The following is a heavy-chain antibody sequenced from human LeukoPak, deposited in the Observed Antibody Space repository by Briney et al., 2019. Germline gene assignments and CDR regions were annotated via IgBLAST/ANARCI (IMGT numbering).Heavy chain of an antibody. CDR2: IYTSGST. CDR3: ARVDPVAAAGTY. CDR1: GGSISSYY. D-gene: IGHD6-13*01. J-gene: IGHJ4*02. V-gene: IGHV4-4*07. Sequence: SETLSLTCTVSGGSISSYYWSWIRQPTGKGLEWVGRIYTSGSTNYNPSLKSRVTISVDTSKNQFSLKLSSVTAADTAVYYCARVDPVAAAGTYWGQGTLVTVSS.